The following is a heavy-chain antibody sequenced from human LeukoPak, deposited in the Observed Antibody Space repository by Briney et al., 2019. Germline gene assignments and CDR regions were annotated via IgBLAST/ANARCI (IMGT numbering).Heavy chain of an antibody. V-gene: IGHV3-74*01. J-gene: IGHJ4*02. CDR1: GFTFSSYW. CDR2: INSDGSST. CDR3: TTDPYSIPGYFDY. D-gene: IGHD6-13*01. Sequence: GGSLRLSCAASGFTFSSYWMHWVRQAPGKGLVWVSRINSDGSSTNYADSVKGRFTISRDNAKNTLYLQMNSLRAEDTAVYYCTTDPYSIPGYFDYWGQGTLVTVSS.